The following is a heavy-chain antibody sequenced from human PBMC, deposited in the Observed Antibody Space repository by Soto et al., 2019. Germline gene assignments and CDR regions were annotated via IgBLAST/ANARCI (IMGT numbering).Heavy chain of an antibody. CDR2: IDPSDSYT. J-gene: IGHJ6*02. CDR3: ARIAAAYYYYYGMDV. V-gene: IGHV5-10-1*01. Sequence: GESLKISCKGSGYSFTSYWISLVRQMPGKGLEWMGRIDPSDSYTNYSPSFQGHVTISADKSISTAYLQWSSLKASDTAMYYCARIAAAYYYYYGMDVWGQGTTVTVSS. D-gene: IGHD6-13*01. CDR1: GYSFTSYW.